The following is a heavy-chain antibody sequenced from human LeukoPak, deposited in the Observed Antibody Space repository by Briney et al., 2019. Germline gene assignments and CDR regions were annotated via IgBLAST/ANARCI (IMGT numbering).Heavy chain of an antibody. Sequence: GGSLRLSCAASEFTFSTYSMNWVRQAPGKGLEWVSSISSGSTYIYYADSVKGRFTISRDNAKNSLYLQMNSLRAEDTAVYYCARGQDTVITSRDAFDIWGQGTMVTVSS. CDR2: ISSGSTYI. J-gene: IGHJ3*02. CDR1: EFTFSTYS. D-gene: IGHD4-23*01. V-gene: IGHV3-21*01. CDR3: ARGQDTVITSRDAFDI.